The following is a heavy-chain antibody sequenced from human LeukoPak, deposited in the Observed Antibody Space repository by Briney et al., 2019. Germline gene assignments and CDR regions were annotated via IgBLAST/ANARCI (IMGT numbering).Heavy chain of an antibody. V-gene: IGHV3-30*04. J-gene: IGHJ4*02. CDR2: IPYDGSKK. D-gene: IGHD2-2*01. CDR1: GFTFSTYS. Sequence: PGGSLRLSCAASGFTFSTYSMHWVRQAPGGGLEWVAVIPYDGSKKYYADSVRGRFTISRDNSKNTLYLQMNSLRGDDTAVYFCVRDGPLEYCSRARCYFFDQWGQGALVTVSS. CDR3: VRDGPLEYCSRARCYFFDQ.